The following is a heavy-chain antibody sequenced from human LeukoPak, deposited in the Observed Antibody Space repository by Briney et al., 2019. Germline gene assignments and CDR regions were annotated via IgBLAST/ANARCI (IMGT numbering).Heavy chain of an antibody. CDR2: ISGSGGST. D-gene: IGHD3-3*01. CDR3: AKGSYDFWSGYQDY. V-gene: IGHV3-23*01. J-gene: IGHJ4*02. CDR1: GFTFSSYA. Sequence: GGSLRLSCAASGFTFSSYAMSWVRQAPGKGLEWVSAISGSGGSTYYADSVKGRFTISRDNSKNTVYLQMNSLRAEDTAVYYCAKGSYDFWSGYQDYWGQGTLVTVSS.